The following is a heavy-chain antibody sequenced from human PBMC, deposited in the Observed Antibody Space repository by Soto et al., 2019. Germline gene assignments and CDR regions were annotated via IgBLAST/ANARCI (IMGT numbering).Heavy chain of an antibody. Sequence: GGSLRLSCAASGFTFSSYGMHWVRQAPGKGLEWVAVISYDGSNKYYADSVKGRFTISRDNSKNTLYLQMNSLRAEDTAVYYCAKAHYYYGSGSYRQVTYYYYYYMDVWGKGTTVTVSS. CDR1: GFTFSSYG. CDR2: ISYDGSNK. V-gene: IGHV3-30*18. D-gene: IGHD3-10*01. J-gene: IGHJ6*03. CDR3: AKAHYYYGSGSYRQVTYYYYYYMDV.